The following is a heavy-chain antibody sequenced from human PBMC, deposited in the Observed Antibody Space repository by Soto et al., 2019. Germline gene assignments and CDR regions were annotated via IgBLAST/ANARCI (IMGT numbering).Heavy chain of an antibody. CDR1: GFTFSSYG. D-gene: IGHD6-13*01. V-gene: IGHV3-33*01. CDR3: ARDDSSWYYGY. Sequence: QVQLVESGGGVVQPGRSLRLSCAASGFTFSSYGMNWVRQAPGKGLEWVAVIWYDGSNKYYADSVKGRVTISRDNSKNTLYLQMNSLRAEDTDVYYCARDDSSWYYGYWGQGTLVTVSS. J-gene: IGHJ4*02. CDR2: IWYDGSNK.